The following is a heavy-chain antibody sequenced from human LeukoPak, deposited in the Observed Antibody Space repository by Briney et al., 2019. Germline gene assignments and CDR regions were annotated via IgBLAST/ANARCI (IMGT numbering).Heavy chain of an antibody. CDR1: GGSISSYY. V-gene: IGHV4-59*01. J-gene: IGHJ4*02. D-gene: IGHD3-22*01. Sequence: PSKTLSLTCTVSGGSISSYYWSWIRQPPGKGLEWIGYIYYSGSTNYNPSLKSRVTISVDTSKNQFSLKLSSVTAADTAVYYCARERGGYYDRPFDYWGQGTLVTVSS. CDR3: ARERGGYYDRPFDY. CDR2: IYYSGST.